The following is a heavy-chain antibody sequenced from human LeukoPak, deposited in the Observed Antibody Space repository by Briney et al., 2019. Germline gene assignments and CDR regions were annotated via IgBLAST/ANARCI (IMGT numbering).Heavy chain of an antibody. CDR3: AKDRGSGLMITFGGVSRNYMDV. CDR2: TYYRSKWYN. D-gene: IGHD3-16*01. CDR1: GDSVSSNSAA. Sequence: SQTLSLTCAISGDSVSSNSAAWNWIRQSPSRGLEWLGRTYYRSKWYNDYAVSVKSRITINPDTSKNQFSLQLNSVTPEDTAVYYCAKDRGSGLMITFGGVSRNYMDVWGKGTTVTISS. V-gene: IGHV6-1*01. J-gene: IGHJ6*03.